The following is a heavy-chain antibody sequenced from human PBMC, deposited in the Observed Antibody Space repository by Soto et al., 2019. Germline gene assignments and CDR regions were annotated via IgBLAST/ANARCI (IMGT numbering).Heavy chain of an antibody. D-gene: IGHD2-2*01. CDR2: INAANGDA. Sequence: ASVKVSCKASGYTFTSYGIHWVRQAPGQRLEWMGGINAANGDAKYSPKFQGRVTITADASASTAYMELSSLRSEDTAVYYCAASPYYYYGMDVWGQGTTVTVSS. CDR1: GYTFTSYG. J-gene: IGHJ6*02. V-gene: IGHV1-3*01. CDR3: AASPYYYYGMDV.